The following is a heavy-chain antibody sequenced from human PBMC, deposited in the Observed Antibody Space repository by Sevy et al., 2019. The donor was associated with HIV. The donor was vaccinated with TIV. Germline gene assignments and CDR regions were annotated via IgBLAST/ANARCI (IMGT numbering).Heavy chain of an antibody. V-gene: IGHV4-61*01. CDR3: ARDHSRSYYDSWFDP. CDR1: GGSVSSDNYY. Sequence: SETLSLTCTVSGGSVSSDNYYWSWIRQPPGKGLECIGNIYYSGSTNYNPSLKSRVTISVDTSKNQFSLKLSSVTAADTAVYYCARDHSRSYYDSWFDPWDQGTLVTVSS. J-gene: IGHJ5*02. CDR2: IYYSGST. D-gene: IGHD1-26*01.